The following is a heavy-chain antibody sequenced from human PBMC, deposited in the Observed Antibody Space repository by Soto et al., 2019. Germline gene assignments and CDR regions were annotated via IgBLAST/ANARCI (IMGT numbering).Heavy chain of an antibody. D-gene: IGHD5-18*01. CDR1: GYSVTSSW. V-gene: IGHV5-51*01. CDR3: ARPKHDTAMSPLCFDN. Sequence: PGASLKISGKGSGYSVTSSWRGSVRQMPWKGLEWMGIIYPGDSDTRYSPSFQGQGTISADKSISPAYLQWSSLKASDTAMYYCARPKHDTAMSPLCFDNWGQGTLVTVSS. J-gene: IGHJ4*02. CDR2: IYPGDSDT.